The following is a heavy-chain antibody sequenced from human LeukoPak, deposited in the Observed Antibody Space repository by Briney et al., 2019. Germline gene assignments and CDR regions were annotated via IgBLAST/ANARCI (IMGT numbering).Heavy chain of an antibody. CDR2: IRYDGSNK. CDR1: GFTFSSYG. V-gene: IGHV3-30*02. D-gene: IGHD1-1*01. CDR3: AKDEAERYYYYMDV. J-gene: IGHJ6*03. Sequence: GGSLRLSCAASGFTFSSYGMHWVRQAPGKGLEWVAFIRYDGSNKYYADSVKGRFTISRDNSKNTLYLQMNSLRAEDTAVYYCAKDEAERYYYYMDVWGKGTTVTISS.